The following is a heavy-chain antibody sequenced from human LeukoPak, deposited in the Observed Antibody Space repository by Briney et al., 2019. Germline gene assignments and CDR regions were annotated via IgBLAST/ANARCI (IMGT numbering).Heavy chain of an antibody. CDR2: IYHSGST. CDR1: GYSISSGYY. J-gene: IGHJ4*02. D-gene: IGHD6-13*01. V-gene: IGHV4-38-2*02. CDR3: ARGDSSWLIDY. Sequence: SETLSLTCTVSGYSISSGYYWGWIRQPPGKGLEWIAIIYHSGSTYYNPSLKSRVTMSVDTSKNQFSLKLSSVTAADTAVYYCARGDSSWLIDYWGQGTLVTVSS.